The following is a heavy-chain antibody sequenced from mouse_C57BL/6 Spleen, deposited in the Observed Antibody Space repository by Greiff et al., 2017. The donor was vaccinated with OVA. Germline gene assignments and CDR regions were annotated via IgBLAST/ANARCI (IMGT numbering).Heavy chain of an antibody. D-gene: IGHD4-1*01. Sequence: VQLQQPGAELVMPGASVKLSCKASGYTFTSYWMHWVKQRPGQGLEWIGEIDPSDSYTNYNQKFKGKSTLTVDKSSSTAYMQLSSLTSEDSAVYYCAGDWDGAWFAYWGQGTLVTVSA. CDR1: GYTFTSYW. V-gene: IGHV1-69*01. J-gene: IGHJ3*01. CDR3: AGDWDGAWFAY. CDR2: IDPSDSYT.